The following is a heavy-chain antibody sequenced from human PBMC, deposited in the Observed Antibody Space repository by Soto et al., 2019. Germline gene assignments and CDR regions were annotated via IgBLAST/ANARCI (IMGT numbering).Heavy chain of an antibody. D-gene: IGHD3-9*01. CDR2: IYYSGST. CDR3: ARRHDALTGPDAFDV. Sequence: QVQLQESGPGLVKASQTLSLTCTVSGDSISSDGYYLTWIRQHPGKGLEWIGDIYYSGSTSYNPSLERRATMSVHTSDNQLSLKLLSVTAADTAVYYCARRHDALTGPDAFDVWGQGTKVTVSS. V-gene: IGHV4-31*03. J-gene: IGHJ3*01. CDR1: GDSISSDGYY.